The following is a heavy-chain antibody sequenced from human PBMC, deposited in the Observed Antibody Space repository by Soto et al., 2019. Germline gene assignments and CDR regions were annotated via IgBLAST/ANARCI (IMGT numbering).Heavy chain of an antibody. D-gene: IGHD5-12*01. CDR2: INHSGST. J-gene: IGHJ5*02. Sequence: SETLSLTCAVYGGSFSGYYLSWIRQPPGKGLEWIGEINHSGSTNYNPSLKSRVTISVDTSKNQFSLKLSSVTAADTAVYYCARGGGYSGYDSVIWFDPWGQGTLVTVSS. V-gene: IGHV4-34*01. CDR3: ARGGGYSGYDSVIWFDP. CDR1: GGSFSGYY.